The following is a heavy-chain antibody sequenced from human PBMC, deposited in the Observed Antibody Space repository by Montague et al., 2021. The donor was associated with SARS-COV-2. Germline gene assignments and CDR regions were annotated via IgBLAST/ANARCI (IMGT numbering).Heavy chain of an antibody. Sequence: SETLSLTCAVYGGPFSDYHWTWIRQSPGEGLEWIGQINPGGSPKYNPSLKIRVTISIDTSKKQFSLKLTSVTAADTAVYYCARGAPGYWGQGTLVTVSS. CDR3: ARGAPGY. CDR1: GGPFSDYH. CDR2: INPGGSP. V-gene: IGHV4-34*01. J-gene: IGHJ4*02. D-gene: IGHD1-1*01.